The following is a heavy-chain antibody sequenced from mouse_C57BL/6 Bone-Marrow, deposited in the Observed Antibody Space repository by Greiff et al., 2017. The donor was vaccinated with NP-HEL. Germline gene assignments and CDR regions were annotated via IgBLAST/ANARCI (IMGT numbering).Heavy chain of an antibody. Sequence: VQLQQPGAELVRPGTSVKLSCKASGYTFTSYWMHWVKQRPGQGLEWIGVIDPSDSYTNYNQKFKGKATLTVDTSSSTAYMQLSSLTSEDSAVYYCARREYGSSFDYWGQGTTLTVSS. CDR3: ARREYGSSFDY. D-gene: IGHD1-1*01. CDR2: IDPSDSYT. V-gene: IGHV1-59*01. J-gene: IGHJ2*01. CDR1: GYTFTSYW.